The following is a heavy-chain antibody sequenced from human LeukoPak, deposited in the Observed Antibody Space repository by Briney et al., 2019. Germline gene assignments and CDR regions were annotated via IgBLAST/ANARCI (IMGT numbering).Heavy chain of an antibody. Sequence: PGGSLRLSCAASEFTFSSYAMTWVRQAPGKGVEWVSLIRGSGGNTYYADSVKGRFTMSRDNSKNTLYLQLNSLRAEDTAVYYCAKGPKQQLVGSRGHYFDYWGQGTLVTVSS. J-gene: IGHJ4*02. CDR2: IRGSGGNT. CDR1: EFTFSSYA. V-gene: IGHV3-23*01. CDR3: AKGPKQQLVGSRGHYFDY. D-gene: IGHD6-13*01.